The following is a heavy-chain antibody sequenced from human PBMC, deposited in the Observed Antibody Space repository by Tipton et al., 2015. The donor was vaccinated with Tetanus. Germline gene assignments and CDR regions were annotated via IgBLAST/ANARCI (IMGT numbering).Heavy chain of an antibody. CDR3: ARDELFFSGGEDHAAFDI. Sequence: TLSLTCTVSGGSISSSPYFWNWFRQYPGKGLEWIGYIYYSGSTHYNPSLKSRLVMSVDLSKNQFFLNLSSVTAADTAMYFCARDELFFSGGEDHAAFDIWGQGTLVTVSS. CDR2: IYYSGST. V-gene: IGHV4-31*03. D-gene: IGHD3-10*01. CDR1: GGSISSSPYF. J-gene: IGHJ3*02.